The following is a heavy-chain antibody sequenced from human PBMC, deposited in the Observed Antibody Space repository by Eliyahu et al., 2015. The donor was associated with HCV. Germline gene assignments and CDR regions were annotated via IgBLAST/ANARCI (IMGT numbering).Heavy chain of an antibody. CDR1: GYTFTAYY. J-gene: IGHJ4*02. CDR2: INPNSGGT. V-gene: IGHV1-2*04. D-gene: IGHD3-9*01. CDR3: ARQPRSYFERGFDY. Sequence: QAQLVQSGAEVKKPGASVKVSCKASGYTFTAYYMXWVRXAPGQGLEWMGWINPNSGGTNYAQKFQGWVTMTRDTSITTAYMELSRLRSDDTAVYYCARQPRSYFERGFDYWGQGTLVTVSS.